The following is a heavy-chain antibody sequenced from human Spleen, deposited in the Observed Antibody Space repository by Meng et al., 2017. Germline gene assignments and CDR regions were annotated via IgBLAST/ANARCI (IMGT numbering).Heavy chain of an antibody. J-gene: IGHJ4*01. Sequence: GESLKISCAASGFTFSSYAMNWVRQAPGKGLEWVSGISGSGGSTYYADSVTARFTISRDNSKNTLYLQMNSLRVDDTAVYYCAKGLVPPCRGGNCYHFDYWGLGTLVTVSS. V-gene: IGHV3-23*01. CDR3: AKGLVPPCRGGNCYHFDY. CDR1: GFTFSSYA. CDR2: ISGSGGST. D-gene: IGHD2-15*01.